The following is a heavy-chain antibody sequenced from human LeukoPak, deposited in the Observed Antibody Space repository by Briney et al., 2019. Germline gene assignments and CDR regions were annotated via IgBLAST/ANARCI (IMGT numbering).Heavy chain of an antibody. CDR1: GGTFSSYA. CDR2: IIPIFGTA. V-gene: IGHV1-69*13. CDR3: ARGPAPGAVAGTGVYYFDY. D-gene: IGHD6-19*01. Sequence: GASVKASCKASGGTFSSYAISWVRQAPGQGLEWMGGIIPIFGTANYAQKFQGRVTITADESTSTAYMELSSLRSEDTAVYYCARGPAPGAVAGTGVYYFDYWGQGALVTVSS. J-gene: IGHJ4*02.